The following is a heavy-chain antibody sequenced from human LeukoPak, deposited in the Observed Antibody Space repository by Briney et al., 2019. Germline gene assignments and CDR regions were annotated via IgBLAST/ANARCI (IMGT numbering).Heavy chain of an antibody. D-gene: IGHD3-9*01. V-gene: IGHV1-8*01. J-gene: IGHJ6*02. Sequence: ASVKVSCETSGYTFTSYDFNWVRQATGQGLEWMGWMSPNSGNTGYAQKFQGRVTMTRNTSISTAYLELSSLTSEDTAVYYCARGFSTGFFYYAMDVWGQGTTVTVSS. CDR3: ARGFSTGFFYYAMDV. CDR2: MSPNSGNT. CDR1: GYTFTSYD.